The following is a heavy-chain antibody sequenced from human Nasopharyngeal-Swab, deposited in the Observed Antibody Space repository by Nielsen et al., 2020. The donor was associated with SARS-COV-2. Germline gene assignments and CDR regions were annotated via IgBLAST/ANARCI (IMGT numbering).Heavy chain of an antibody. D-gene: IGHD1-14*01. CDR3: ARGGIITPDAFEI. J-gene: IGHJ3*02. V-gene: IGHV4-61*01. CDR2: IYYSGST. CDR1: GGSVSSGSYY. Sequence: SETLSLTCTVSGGSVSSGSYYWSWIRQPPGKGLEWIGYIYYSGSTNYNPSLKSRVTISVDTSKNQFSLKLSSVTAADTAVYYCARGGIITPDAFEIWGQGTMVTVSS.